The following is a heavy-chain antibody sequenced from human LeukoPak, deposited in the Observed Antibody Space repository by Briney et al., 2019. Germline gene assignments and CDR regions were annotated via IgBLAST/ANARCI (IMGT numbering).Heavy chain of an antibody. V-gene: IGHV4-30-4*08. CDR1: GGSISSGDYY. Sequence: SETLSLTCTVSGGSISSGDYYWRWIRQPPGKGLEWIGYIYYSGSTYYNPSLKSRVTISVDTSKNQFSLKLSSVTAADTAVYYCARLNLVGATDYWGQGTLVTVSS. D-gene: IGHD1-26*01. J-gene: IGHJ4*02. CDR2: IYYSGST. CDR3: ARLNLVGATDY.